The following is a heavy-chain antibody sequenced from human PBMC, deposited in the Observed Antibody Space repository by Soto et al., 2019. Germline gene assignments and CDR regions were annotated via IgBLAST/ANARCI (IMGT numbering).Heavy chain of an antibody. V-gene: IGHV3-11*01. CDR1: GFTFSDYY. Sequence: PGGSLRLSCAASGFTFSDYYMSWIRQAPGKGLEWVSYISSSGSTIYYADSVKGRFTISRDNAKNSLYLQMNSLRAEDTAVYYCARLSPSVVTQPIYYYYYGMDVWGQGTTVTVSS. CDR3: ARLSPSVVTQPIYYYYYGMDV. D-gene: IGHD2-15*01. J-gene: IGHJ6*02. CDR2: ISSSGSTI.